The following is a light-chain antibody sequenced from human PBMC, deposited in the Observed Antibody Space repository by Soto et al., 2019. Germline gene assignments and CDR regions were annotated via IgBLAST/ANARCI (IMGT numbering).Light chain of an antibody. Sequence: QSVLTQPASVSGSPGQSITISCSGTGTDVGGYNYVSWYQHLPGKAPKVMIYDVSNRPSGVSNRFSGSKSGTTASLTISGLQAEDEADYYCSSYTSNSPLVVFGTGTKLTVL. CDR2: DVS. CDR3: SSYTSNSPLVV. V-gene: IGLV2-14*01. J-gene: IGLJ1*01. CDR1: GTDVGGYNY.